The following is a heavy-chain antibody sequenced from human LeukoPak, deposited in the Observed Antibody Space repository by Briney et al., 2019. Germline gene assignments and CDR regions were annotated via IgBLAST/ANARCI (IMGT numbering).Heavy chain of an antibody. Sequence: GASLRLSCAASGFTFSSYAMSWVRQAPGKGLEWVPAISGSGGSTYYADSVKGRFTISRDNSKNTLYLQMNSLRAEDTAVYYCAKRRIAVAALDYWGQGTLVTVSS. J-gene: IGHJ4*02. CDR3: AKRRIAVAALDY. D-gene: IGHD6-19*01. CDR1: GFTFSSYA. V-gene: IGHV3-23*01. CDR2: ISGSGGST.